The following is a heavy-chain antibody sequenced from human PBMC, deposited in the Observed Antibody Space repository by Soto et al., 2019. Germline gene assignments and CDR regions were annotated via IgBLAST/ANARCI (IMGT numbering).Heavy chain of an antibody. CDR3: ASQTVVVAAATRVSYNWFDP. Sequence: QVQLQQWGAGLLKPSETLSLTCAVYGGSFSGYYWSWIRQPPGKGLEWIGEINHSGSTNYNPSLKSRVTISVDTSKNQFSLKLSSVTAADTAVYYCASQTVVVAAATRVSYNWFDPWGQGTLVTVSS. CDR2: INHSGST. D-gene: IGHD2-15*01. V-gene: IGHV4-34*01. J-gene: IGHJ5*02. CDR1: GGSFSGYY.